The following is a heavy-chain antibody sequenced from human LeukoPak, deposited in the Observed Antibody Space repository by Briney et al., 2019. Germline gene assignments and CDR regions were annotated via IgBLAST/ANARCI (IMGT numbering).Heavy chain of an antibody. J-gene: IGHJ3*02. V-gene: IGHV1-2*02. Sequence: APVKVSCKASGYTFTVYYMHWVRQAPGQGLEWMGWINPNSGGTNYAQKFQGRVTMTRDTSISTAYMELSRLRSDDTALYYCAREILAGDAFDIWGQGTMVTVSS. CDR2: INPNSGGT. D-gene: IGHD3-10*01. CDR1: GYTFTVYY. CDR3: AREILAGDAFDI.